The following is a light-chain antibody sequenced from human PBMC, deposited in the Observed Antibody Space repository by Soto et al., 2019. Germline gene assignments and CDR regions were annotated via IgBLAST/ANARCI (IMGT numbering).Light chain of an antibody. J-gene: IGKJ4*01. Sequence: EIGMTQSSATPSVSPGERVTPSCRASQSVNNKVAWYQQKPGQPPRLLIYGASPRATGVPPRFSVSGSGTEFTLTISSLQSEDYAVYYCQQYNNWPPLTFGGGTKVDI. CDR1: QSVNNK. CDR2: GAS. V-gene: IGKV3-15*01. CDR3: QQYNNWPPLT.